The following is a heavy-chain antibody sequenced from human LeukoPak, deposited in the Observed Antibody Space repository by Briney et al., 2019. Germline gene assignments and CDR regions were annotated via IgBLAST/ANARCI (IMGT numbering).Heavy chain of an antibody. CDR2: VSNDGSIK. CDR1: GFTFSAYY. Sequence: GGSLRLSCAASGFTFSAYYMHWVRQAPGKGLEWVALVSNDGSIKYYGASVRGRFTISRDNPENTLYLQMNSLRADDTAVYYCAKGGEQKTFRCGMDSWGQGTLVTVSS. V-gene: IGHV3-30*18. J-gene: IGHJ4*02. CDR3: AKGGEQKTFRCGMDS. D-gene: IGHD1/OR15-1a*01.